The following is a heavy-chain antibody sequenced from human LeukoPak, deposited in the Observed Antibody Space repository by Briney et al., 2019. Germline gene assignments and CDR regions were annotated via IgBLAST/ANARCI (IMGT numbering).Heavy chain of an antibody. D-gene: IGHD3-10*01. V-gene: IGHV1-2*02. CDR2: INPNSGGT. CDR1: GYTFTGYY. Sequence: GASVKVSCKASGYTFTGYYMHWVRQAPGQGLEWMGWINPNSGGTNYAQKFQGRVTMTRDTSISTAYMELSRLRSDDTAVYYCAKLLWFGESNSGDYWGQGTLVTVSS. CDR3: AKLLWFGESNSGDY. J-gene: IGHJ4*02.